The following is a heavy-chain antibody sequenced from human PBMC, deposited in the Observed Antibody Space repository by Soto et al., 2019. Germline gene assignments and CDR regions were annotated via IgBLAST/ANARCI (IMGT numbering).Heavy chain of an antibody. V-gene: IGHV3-74*01. J-gene: IGHJ3*02. CDR3: ARDLAKGYDAFDI. Sequence: PGGSLRLSCAASGFNFSNYVIHWVRKDPGKGLVWVSPIHSDGSSKSYADSVKGRFTISRDNAKNTLYLQMNSLRAEDTAVYYCARDLAKGYDAFDIWGQGTMVTVSS. D-gene: IGHD5-12*01. CDR1: GFNFSNYV. CDR2: IHSDGSSK.